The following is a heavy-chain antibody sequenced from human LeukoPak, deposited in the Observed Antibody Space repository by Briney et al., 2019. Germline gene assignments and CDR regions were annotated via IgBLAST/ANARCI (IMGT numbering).Heavy chain of an antibody. Sequence: PSETLSLTCTVSGGFISSGGYYWSWIRQHPGKGLEWIGYVYYSGSTYYNPSLKSRVTISVDTSKNQFSLKLSSVTAADTAVYYCARDPYYYDSSGYSIWGQGTLVTVSS. CDR3: ARDPYYYDSSGYSI. D-gene: IGHD3-22*01. J-gene: IGHJ4*02. CDR2: VYYSGST. V-gene: IGHV4-31*03. CDR1: GGFISSGGYY.